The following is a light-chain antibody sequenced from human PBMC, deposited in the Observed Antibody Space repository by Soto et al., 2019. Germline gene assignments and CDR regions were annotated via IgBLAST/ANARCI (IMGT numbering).Light chain of an antibody. CDR3: QPYGSSRT. J-gene: IGKJ1*01. CDR2: DAS. V-gene: IGKV3-20*01. CDR1: QTITSSY. Sequence: EIVLTQSPGTLSLSPGERATLSCRASQTITSSYLAWYQQKPGQAPRLLIYDASSRATGIPDRFSGSGSGTDFTLTISRLEPEDFAVYYCQPYGSSRTFGQGTTVEIK.